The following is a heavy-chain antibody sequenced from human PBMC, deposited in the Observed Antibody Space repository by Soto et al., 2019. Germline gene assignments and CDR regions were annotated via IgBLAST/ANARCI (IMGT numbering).Heavy chain of an antibody. CDR2: IYYSGST. V-gene: IGHV4-31*03. J-gene: IGHJ4*02. Sequence: QVQLQESGPGLVKPSQTLSLTCTVSGGSISSGGYYWSWIGQHPGKGLEWIGYIYYSGSTYYNPSLKSRVTISVDTSKNQFSLKLSSVTAADTAVYYCARRRGYSYGFDYWGQGTLVTVSS. D-gene: IGHD5-18*01. CDR3: ARRRGYSYGFDY. CDR1: GGSISSGGYY.